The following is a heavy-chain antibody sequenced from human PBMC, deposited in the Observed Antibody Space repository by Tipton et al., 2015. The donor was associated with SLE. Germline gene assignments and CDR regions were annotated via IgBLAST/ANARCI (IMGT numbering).Heavy chain of an antibody. V-gene: IGHV3-20*04. CDR3: ARFRAVAGYYYGMDV. CDR1: GFTFDDYG. CDR2: INWNGGST. J-gene: IGHJ6*02. D-gene: IGHD6-19*01. Sequence: SLRLSCAASGFTFDDYGMSWVRQAPGKGMEWVSGINWNGGSTGYADSVKGRFTISRDNAKNSLYLQMNSLRAEDTALYYCARFRAVAGYYYGMDVWGQGTTVTVSS.